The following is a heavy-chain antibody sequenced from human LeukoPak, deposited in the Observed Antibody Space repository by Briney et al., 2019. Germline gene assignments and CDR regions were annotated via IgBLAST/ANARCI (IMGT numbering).Heavy chain of an antibody. CDR3: ARAPGAVAVWFDP. CDR2: INPRGTST. D-gene: IGHD6-19*01. Sequence: ASVKVSCKASGYSFTSHYMHWVRQAPGQGLEWMGLINPRGTSTIYAEKFQGRIIMARDMSTTTDYMELSSLRSEDTAVYYCARAPGAVAVWFDPWGQGTPVTVSS. V-gene: IGHV1-46*01. CDR1: GYSFTSHY. J-gene: IGHJ5*02.